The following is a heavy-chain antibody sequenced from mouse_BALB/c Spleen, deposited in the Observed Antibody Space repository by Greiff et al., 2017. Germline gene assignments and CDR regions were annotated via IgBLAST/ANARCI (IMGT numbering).Heavy chain of an antibody. V-gene: IGHV5-12-2*01. CDR2: ISNGGGST. CDR1: GFTFSSYT. CDR3: ARPLSTVVAHWYFDV. J-gene: IGHJ1*01. Sequence: EVQRVESGGGLVQPGGSLKLSCAASGFTFSSYTMSWVRQTPEKRLEWVAYISNGGGSTYYPDTVKGRFTISRDNAKNTLYLQMSSLKSEDTAMYYCARPLSTVVAHWYFDVWGAGTTVTVSS. D-gene: IGHD1-1*01.